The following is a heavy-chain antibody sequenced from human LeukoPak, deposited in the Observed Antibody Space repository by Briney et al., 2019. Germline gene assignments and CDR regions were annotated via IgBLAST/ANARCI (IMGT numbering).Heavy chain of an antibody. CDR3: VRARLIRLENFFDY. J-gene: IGHJ4*02. Sequence: GSLRLSCATSGFPFSNHEMNRVRQAPGEGLEWVAYTSRGSSDISYADSVKGRFTISTDNANSSLYLPMNSLRAEDTAVYFCVRARLIRLENFFDYWGQGTLVTVPS. V-gene: IGHV3-48*03. CDR1: GFPFSNHE. D-gene: IGHD2-21*02. CDR2: TSRGSSDI.